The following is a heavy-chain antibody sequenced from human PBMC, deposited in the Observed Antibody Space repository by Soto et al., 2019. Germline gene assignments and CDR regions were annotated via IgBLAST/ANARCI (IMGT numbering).Heavy chain of an antibody. CDR3: ARAEDPYYYDSSGYYYVFDY. J-gene: IGHJ4*02. V-gene: IGHV1-69*01. CDR1: GGTFSSYA. CDR2: IIPIFGTA. D-gene: IGHD3-22*01. Sequence: QVQLVQSGAEVKKPGSSVKVSCKASGGTFSSYAISWVRQAPGQGLEWMGGIIPIFGTANYAQKFQGRVTITADESTSTAYMELSSLRSEDTAVHYCARAEDPYYYDSSGYYYVFDYWGQGTLVTVSS.